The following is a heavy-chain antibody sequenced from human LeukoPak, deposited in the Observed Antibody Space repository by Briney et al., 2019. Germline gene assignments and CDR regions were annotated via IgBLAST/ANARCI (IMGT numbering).Heavy chain of an antibody. CDR3: ARDRRYDFWSGYYMGPSDY. D-gene: IGHD3-3*01. CDR2: IYTSGST. CDR1: GGSISSYY. J-gene: IGHJ4*02. Sequence: SETLSLTCTVSGGSISSYYWSWIRQPAPKGLEWIGRIYTSGSTNYNPSLTSRVTMSVDTSKNKYSLTLSSVTAADTAVYYCARDRRYDFWSGYYMGPSDYWGQGTLVTVSS. V-gene: IGHV4-4*07.